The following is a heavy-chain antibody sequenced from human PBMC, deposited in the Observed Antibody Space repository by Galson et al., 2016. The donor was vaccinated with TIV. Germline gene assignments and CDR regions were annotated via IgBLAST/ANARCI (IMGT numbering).Heavy chain of an antibody. CDR3: ARTYYYDSSAYSFDALDV. Sequence: SLRLSCAASGFSFSLSSMNWVRQAPERGLEWVSAISSGSFYIYYADSVTGRFTISRDNAKNSLYLQMNSLSAGDTAVYYCARTYYYDSSAYSFDALDVWGQGTMVTVSS. J-gene: IGHJ3*01. V-gene: IGHV3-21*01. CDR2: ISSGSFYI. CDR1: GFSFSLSS. D-gene: IGHD3-22*01.